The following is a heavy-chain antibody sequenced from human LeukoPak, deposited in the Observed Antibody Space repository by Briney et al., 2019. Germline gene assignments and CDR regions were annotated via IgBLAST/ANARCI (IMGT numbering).Heavy chain of an antibody. CDR1: GFTVSSNE. Sequence: GGSLRLSCAASGFTVSSNEMSWVRQAPGKGLEWVSSISGGSTYYADSRKGRFTISRDNSKNTLHLQMNSLRAEDMAVYYCAREYVFGSAFDIWGQGTMVTVSS. D-gene: IGHD3-3*01. V-gene: IGHV3-38-3*01. CDR3: AREYVFGSAFDI. J-gene: IGHJ3*02. CDR2: ISGGST.